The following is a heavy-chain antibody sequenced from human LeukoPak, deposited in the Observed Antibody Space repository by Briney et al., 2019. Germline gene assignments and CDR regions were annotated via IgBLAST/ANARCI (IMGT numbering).Heavy chain of an antibody. D-gene: IGHD3-22*01. V-gene: IGHV1-69*04. CDR1: GGTFSSYA. J-gene: IGHJ5*02. CDR3: ASQFRYYDGSGYINWFDP. Sequence: SVKVSCKASGGTFSSYAISWVRQAPGQGLEWMGRIIPIFGIANYAQKFQGRVTITADKSTSTAYMELSSLRSEDTAVYYCASQFRYYDGSGYINWFDPWGQGTLVTVSS. CDR2: IIPIFGIA.